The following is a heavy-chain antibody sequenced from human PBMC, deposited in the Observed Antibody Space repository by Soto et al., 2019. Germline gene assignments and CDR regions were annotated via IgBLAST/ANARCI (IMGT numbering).Heavy chain of an antibody. V-gene: IGHV3-64D*06. Sequence: PGGSLRLSCSASGFTFSSYAMHWVRQAPGKGLEYVSAISSNGGSTYYADSVKGRFTISRDNSKNTLYLQMSSLRAEDTAVYYCVKSGSAAAGINWYFELWGRGTLVTVSS. CDR3: VKSGSAAAGINWYFEL. CDR2: ISSNGGST. J-gene: IGHJ2*01. D-gene: IGHD6-13*01. CDR1: GFTFSSYA.